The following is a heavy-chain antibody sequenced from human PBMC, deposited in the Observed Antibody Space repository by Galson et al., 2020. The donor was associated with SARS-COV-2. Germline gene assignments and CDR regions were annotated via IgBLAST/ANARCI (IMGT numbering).Heavy chain of an antibody. V-gene: IGHV3-21*01. CDR2: ISTSSSYI. D-gene: IGHD3-9*01. Sequence: TGGSLRLSCAASGFTFSSYSMNWVRQAPGKGLEWVSSISTSSSYIYYADPVKGRFTISRDNAKNSLYLQMNSLRAEDTAVYYCARVLKYYDILTGYSDYYYGMDVWGQGTTVTVSS. J-gene: IGHJ6*02. CDR1: GFTFSSYS. CDR3: ARVLKYYDILTGYSDYYYGMDV.